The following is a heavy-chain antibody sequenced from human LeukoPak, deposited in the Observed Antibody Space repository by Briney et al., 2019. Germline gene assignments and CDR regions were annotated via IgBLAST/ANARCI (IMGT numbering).Heavy chain of an antibody. CDR3: ARLYGHSYGPVDS. Sequence: PSETLSLTCAVSGGSISSVGYYWGWIRQPPGKGLEWIGSIYYSGSMSYNPSLKSRLTISVDTSRNQFSLRLSSVTASDTAIYYCARLYGHSYGPVDSWGQGTLVSVCS. CDR1: GGSISSVGYY. CDR2: IYYSGSM. V-gene: IGHV4-39*01. J-gene: IGHJ4*02. D-gene: IGHD5-18*01.